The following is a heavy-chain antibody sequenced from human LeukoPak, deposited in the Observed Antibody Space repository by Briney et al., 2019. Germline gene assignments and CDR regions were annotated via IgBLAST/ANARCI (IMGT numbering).Heavy chain of an antibody. Sequence: PGGSLRLSCAASGFTFSTYCMSWVRQAPGKGLEWVANIKQDGSEKYYADSVKGRFTISRDNAQNSLYLQMSSLRAEDTAVYYCARGRYHHDSSGYSSFYHWGQGTLVTVSS. CDR2: IKQDGSEK. CDR3: ARGRYHHDSSGYSSFYH. CDR1: GFTFSTYC. D-gene: IGHD3-22*01. J-gene: IGHJ4*02. V-gene: IGHV3-7*01.